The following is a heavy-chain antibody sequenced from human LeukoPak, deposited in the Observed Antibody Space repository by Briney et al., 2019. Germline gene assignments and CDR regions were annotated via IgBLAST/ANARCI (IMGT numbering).Heavy chain of an antibody. D-gene: IGHD1-26*01. J-gene: IGHJ4*02. CDR1: GFTFSSYS. CDR3: ARDVTSTPNWEFDY. Sequence: PGGSLRLSCAASGFTFSSYSMNWVRQAPGKGLEWVSSISSSSSYIYYADSVRGRFTISRDNAKNSLYLQMNSLRAEDTAVYYCARDVTSTPNWEFDYWGQGTLVIVSS. CDR2: ISSSSSYI. V-gene: IGHV3-21*01.